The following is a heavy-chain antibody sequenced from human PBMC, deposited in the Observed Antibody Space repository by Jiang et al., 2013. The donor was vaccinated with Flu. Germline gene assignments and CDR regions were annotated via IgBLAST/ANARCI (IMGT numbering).Heavy chain of an antibody. CDR3: ARVPDYYGMDV. J-gene: IGHJ6*04. V-gene: IGHV4-59*01. CDR2: IYYSGST. Sequence: LLKPSETLSLTCTVSGGSISSYYWSWVRQPPGKGLEWIGYIYYSGSTNYNPSLKSRVTISVDTSKNQFSLKLSSVTAADMAVYYCARVPDYYGMDVWGKGTTVTVSS. CDR1: GGSISSYY.